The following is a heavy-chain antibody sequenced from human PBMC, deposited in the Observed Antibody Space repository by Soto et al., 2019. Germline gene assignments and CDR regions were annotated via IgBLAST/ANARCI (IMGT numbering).Heavy chain of an antibody. J-gene: IGHJ3*02. V-gene: IGHV3-64D*08. CDR2: ISSNGGST. Sequence: GGSLRLSCSASGFTFSSYAMHWVRQAPGKGLEYVSAISSNGGSTYYADSVKGRFTISRDNSKNTLYLQMSSLRAEDTAVYYCVKVITADAFDIWGQGTMVTVSS. D-gene: IGHD3-10*01. CDR1: GFTFSSYA. CDR3: VKVITADAFDI.